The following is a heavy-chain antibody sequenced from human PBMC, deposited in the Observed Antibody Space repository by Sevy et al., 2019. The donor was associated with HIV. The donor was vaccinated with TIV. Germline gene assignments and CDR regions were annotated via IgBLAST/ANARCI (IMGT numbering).Heavy chain of an antibody. J-gene: IGHJ6*03. CDR2: INTRVDT. Sequence: SETLSLTCTVSGASITNYYWSWIRQPAGKGLEWIGRINTRVDTHYSPSLKSRVTMSLDTSQKHFSLKLTSVIAADTAVYYCARDVVVRGVFPTYYYHYYMDVWGKGTTVTVSS. CDR1: GASITNYY. V-gene: IGHV4-4*07. D-gene: IGHD3-10*01. CDR3: ARDVVVRGVFPTYYYHYYMDV.